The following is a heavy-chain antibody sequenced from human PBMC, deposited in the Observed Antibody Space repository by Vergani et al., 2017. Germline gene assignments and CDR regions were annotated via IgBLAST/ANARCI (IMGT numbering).Heavy chain of an antibody. CDR2: INSDGSST. CDR1: GFTFSSYW. CDR3: AKDLLYSGSFTALDY. D-gene: IGHD1-26*01. V-gene: IGHV3-74*01. J-gene: IGHJ4*02. Sequence: EVQLVESGGGLVQPGGSLRLSCAASGFTFSSYWMHWVRQAPGKGLVWVSRINSDGSSTSYADSVKGRFTISRDNAKNTLYLQMNSLRAEDTALYYCAKDLLYSGSFTALDYWGQGTLVTVSS.